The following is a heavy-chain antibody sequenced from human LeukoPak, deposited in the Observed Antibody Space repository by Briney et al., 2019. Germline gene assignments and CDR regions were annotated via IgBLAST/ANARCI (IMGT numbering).Heavy chain of an antibody. CDR2: VSPGGYA. Sequence: SETLSLTCVVSGVPFNGYYWSWIRQSPVKGLEWIGEVSPGGYASYNPSLQSRVSISVETSDNQFSLKLSSVTAADTAVYYCARHDSAGYSYFQYWGQGTLVTVSS. D-gene: IGHD3-22*01. J-gene: IGHJ1*01. V-gene: IGHV4-34*01. CDR1: GVPFNGYY. CDR3: ARHDSAGYSYFQY.